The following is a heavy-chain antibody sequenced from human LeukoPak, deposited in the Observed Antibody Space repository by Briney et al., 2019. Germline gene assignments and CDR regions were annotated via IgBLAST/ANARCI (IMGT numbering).Heavy chain of an antibody. CDR3: ANLGSGGSWTFDL. J-gene: IGHJ2*01. D-gene: IGHD2-15*01. V-gene: IGHV4-4*02. CDR2: IYHSGST. Sequence: PSETLSLTCAVSGGSISSSNWWSWVRPPPGKGLEWIGEIYHSGSTNYNPSLKSRVTISVDKSKNQFSLKLSSVTAADTAVYYCANLGSGGSWTFDLWGRGTLVTVSS. CDR1: GGSISSSNW.